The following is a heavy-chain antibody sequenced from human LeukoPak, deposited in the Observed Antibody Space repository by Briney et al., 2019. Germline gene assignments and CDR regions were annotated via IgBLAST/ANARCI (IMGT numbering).Heavy chain of an antibody. V-gene: IGHV3-23*01. Sequence: GGSLRLSCAASGFTFSNYAMSWVRQAPGKGLEWVSGISGSGGSTYYADSVKGRFTISRDNAKNSLYLQMNSLRAEDTAVYYCAREPTAMILWGQGTLVTVSS. J-gene: IGHJ4*02. D-gene: IGHD5-18*01. CDR2: ISGSGGST. CDR3: AREPTAMIL. CDR1: GFTFSNYA.